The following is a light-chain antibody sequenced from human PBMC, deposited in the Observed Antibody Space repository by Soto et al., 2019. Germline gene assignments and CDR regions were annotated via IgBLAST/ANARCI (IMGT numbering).Light chain of an antibody. CDR2: DTT. J-gene: IGLJ2*01. CDR3: LLSYSGARGV. V-gene: IGLV7-46*01. Sequence: QAVVTQEPSLTVSPGGTVTLTCDSSTGAVTSGHYPYWFQQKPGQAPRTLIYDTTNKHSWTPARFSGSLLGGEAALTLSGAQPEDEAEYYCLLSYSGARGVFGGGTQLTVL. CDR1: TGAVTSGHY.